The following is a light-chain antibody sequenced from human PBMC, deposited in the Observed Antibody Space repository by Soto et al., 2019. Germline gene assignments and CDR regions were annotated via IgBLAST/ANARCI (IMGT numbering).Light chain of an antibody. J-gene: IGKJ1*01. Sequence: DIQMTQSPSTLSAFVGDRVTITCRSSQSIYSWFAWYHQKPGKAPKFLIYKASTIESGVTSRFSGSGSGTEFTLTISSLQPDDFATYYCQQYNSYLWTFGQGTKVEIK. CDR3: QQYNSYLWT. V-gene: IGKV1-5*03. CDR2: KAS. CDR1: QSIYSW.